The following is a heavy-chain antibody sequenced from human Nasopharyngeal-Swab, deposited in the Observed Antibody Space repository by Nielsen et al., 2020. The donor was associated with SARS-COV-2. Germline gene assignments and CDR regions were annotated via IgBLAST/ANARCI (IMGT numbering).Heavy chain of an antibody. CDR3: ARDLSGYWVSFDY. CDR2: ISSSYI. D-gene: IGHD5-12*01. Sequence: VRQMPGKGLEWVSSISSSYIYYADSVKGRFTISRDNAKNSLYLQMNSLRAEDTAVYYCARDLSGYWVSFDYWGQGTLVTVSS. V-gene: IGHV3-21*01. J-gene: IGHJ4*02.